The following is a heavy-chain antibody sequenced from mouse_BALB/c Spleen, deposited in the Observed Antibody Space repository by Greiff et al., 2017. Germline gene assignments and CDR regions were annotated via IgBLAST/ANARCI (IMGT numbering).Heavy chain of an antibody. CDR3: ARDREYGNYFYAMDY. J-gene: IGHJ4*01. Sequence: EVQGVESGGGLVKPGGSLKLSCAASGFTFSDYYMYWVRQTPEKRLEWVATISDGGSYTYYPDSVKGRFTISRDNAKNNLYLQMSSLKSEDTAMYYCARDREYGNYFYAMDYWGQGTSVTVSS. CDR1: GFTFSDYY. CDR2: ISDGGSYT. D-gene: IGHD2-10*02. V-gene: IGHV5-4*02.